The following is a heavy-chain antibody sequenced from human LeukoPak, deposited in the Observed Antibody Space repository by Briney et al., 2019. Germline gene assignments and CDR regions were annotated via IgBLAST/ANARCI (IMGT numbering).Heavy chain of an antibody. CDR1: GFTFSSYS. V-gene: IGHV3-21*01. Sequence: GGSLRLSCAASGFTFSSYSMNWVRQAPGKGLEWVSSISSSSSYMYYADSVKGRFTISRDNAKNSLYLQMNSLRAEDTAVYYCARAYSGSYPDYWGQGTLVTVSS. CDR2: ISSSSSYM. CDR3: ARAYSGSYPDY. J-gene: IGHJ4*02. D-gene: IGHD1-26*01.